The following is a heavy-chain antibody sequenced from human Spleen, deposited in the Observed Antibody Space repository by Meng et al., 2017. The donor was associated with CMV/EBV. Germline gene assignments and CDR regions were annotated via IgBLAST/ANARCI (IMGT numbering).Heavy chain of an antibody. J-gene: IGHJ1*01. CDR3: ARGRYCGGDCYFQYFQH. V-gene: IGHV4-34*01. D-gene: IGHD2-21*01. CDR2: INHSGST. CDR1: GGSFSCYY. Sequence: GGSFSCYYWSWIRQPPGKGLEWIGEINHSGSTNYNPSLKSRVTISVDTSKNQFSLKLSSVTAADTAVYYCARGRYCGGDCYFQYFQHWGQGTLVTVSS.